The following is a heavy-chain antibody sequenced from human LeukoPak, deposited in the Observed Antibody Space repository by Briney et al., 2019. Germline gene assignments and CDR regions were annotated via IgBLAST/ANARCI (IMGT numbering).Heavy chain of an antibody. V-gene: IGHV4-4*07. Sequence: PSETLSLTCTVSGGSITFYYWSWVRQSAGKGLEWIGRVYAGGNTNYNHSLKSRTTFSIDTSKNEFSRMWTSVTAADTAIYYCARDSRYHDFWSGYVDYWGQGILVTVSS. J-gene: IGHJ4*02. CDR2: VYAGGNT. CDR1: GGSITFYY. CDR3: ARDSRYHDFWSGYVDY. D-gene: IGHD3-3*01.